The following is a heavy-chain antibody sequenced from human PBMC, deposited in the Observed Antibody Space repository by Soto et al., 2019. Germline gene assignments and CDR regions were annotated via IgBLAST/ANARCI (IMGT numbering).Heavy chain of an antibody. V-gene: IGHV4-59*01. CDR2: IYYSGST. CDR3: ARDAPIAVAGSWFDP. J-gene: IGHJ5*02. CDR1: GGWISRYY. Sequence: TLSLTCTVAGGWISRYYSGWIRQPPGKGLEWIGYIYYSGSTNYNPSLKSRVTISVDTSKNQFSLKLSSVTAADTAVYYCARDAPIAVAGSWFDPWGQGTLVTVSS. D-gene: IGHD6-19*01.